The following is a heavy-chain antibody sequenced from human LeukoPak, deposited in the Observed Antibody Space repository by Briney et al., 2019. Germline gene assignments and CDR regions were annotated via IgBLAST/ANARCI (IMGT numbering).Heavy chain of an antibody. Sequence: GGSLRLSCAASGFTFSSYSMNWVRQAAGKGLEWVSYISGSSGTIYYADSVKGRFTISRDNSKNTLYLQMNSLRVEDTAVYYCARELHWGQGTLVTVSS. V-gene: IGHV3-48*01. CDR3: ARELH. CDR1: GFTFSSYS. CDR2: ISGSSGTI. J-gene: IGHJ4*02.